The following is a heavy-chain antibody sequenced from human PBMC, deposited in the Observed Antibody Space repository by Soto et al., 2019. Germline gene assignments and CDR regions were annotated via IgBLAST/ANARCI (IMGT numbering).Heavy chain of an antibody. V-gene: IGHV4-61*05. CDR3: ARANDILTGYSQTLDY. CDR2: IYYSGST. D-gene: IGHD3-9*01. J-gene: IGHJ4*02. Sequence: SETLSLTCTVSGGSISSSSYYWGWIRQPPGKGLEWIGYIYYSGSTNYNPSLKSRVTISVDTSKNQFSLKLSSVTAADTAVYYCARANDILTGYSQTLDYWGQGTLVTVSS. CDR1: GGSISSSSYY.